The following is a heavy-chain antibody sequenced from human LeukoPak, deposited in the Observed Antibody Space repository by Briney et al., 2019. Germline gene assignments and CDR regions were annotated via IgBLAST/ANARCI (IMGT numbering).Heavy chain of an antibody. CDR2: IYHSGST. CDR1: GYSISSGNY. D-gene: IGHD4-23*01. V-gene: IGHV4-38-2*02. Sequence: KPSETLSLTCSVSGYSISSGNYWGLTRQPPGKGLEWIGSIYHSGSTYYNPSLKSRVTMSVDTSKNQFSLKLRSVTAADTALYYCTRGNSDNFPPYIDYWGQGTLVTVSS. CDR3: TRGNSDNFPPYIDY. J-gene: IGHJ4*02.